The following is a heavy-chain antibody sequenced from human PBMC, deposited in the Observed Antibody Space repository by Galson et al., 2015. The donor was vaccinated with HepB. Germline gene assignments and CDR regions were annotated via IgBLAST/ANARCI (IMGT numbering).Heavy chain of an antibody. Sequence: SVKVSCKAFGYTFTTYYMHWVRQAPGQGLEWMGIVNPSGGSTNYAQQFQGRVTMTRDTSTSTAYMELSSLRLEDTAVYYCARVYYDSGGYYFDYWGQGTLVTVSS. CDR2: VNPSGGST. D-gene: IGHD3-22*01. J-gene: IGHJ4*02. CDR3: ARVYYDSGGYYFDY. CDR1: GYTFTTYY. V-gene: IGHV1-46*01.